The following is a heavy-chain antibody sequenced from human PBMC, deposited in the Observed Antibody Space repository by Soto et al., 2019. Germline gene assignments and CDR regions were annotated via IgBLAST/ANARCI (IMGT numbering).Heavy chain of an antibody. V-gene: IGHV3-72*01. CDR1: GFTFSDHY. D-gene: IGHD1-26*01. CDR2: VRKKANSYIT. J-gene: IGHJ4*02. Sequence: GGSLRLSCAASGFTFSDHYIDWVRQAPGKGLEWVGRVRKKANSYITDYAASVKGRFIISRDDSRNSLYLHMNSLKTDDTAVYYCARASGSYSHFDFWGRGTLVTVSS. CDR3: ARASGSYSHFDF.